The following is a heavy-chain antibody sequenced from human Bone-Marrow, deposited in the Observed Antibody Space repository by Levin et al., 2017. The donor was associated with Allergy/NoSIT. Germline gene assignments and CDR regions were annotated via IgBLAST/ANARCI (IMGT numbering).Heavy chain of an antibody. J-gene: IGHJ5*02. CDR3: ARDSCTGGTCYSFSS. CDR2: IYYSGTT. Sequence: ASETLSLTCTVSDSSVSSGTYYWNWIRQVPGRGLEWIGYIYYSGTTNYNPSLESRVTISLDTSKNQFSLKLTSVTAADTAVYYCARDSCTGGTCYSFSSWGQGTLVTVSS. CDR1: DSSVSSGTYY. D-gene: IGHD2-15*01. V-gene: IGHV4-61*01.